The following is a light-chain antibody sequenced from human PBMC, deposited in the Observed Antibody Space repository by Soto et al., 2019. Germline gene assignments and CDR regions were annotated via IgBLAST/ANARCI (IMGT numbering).Light chain of an antibody. V-gene: IGKV3-20*01. CDR1: QSVSSSY. J-gene: IGKJ1*01. Sequence: EIVLTQSPGTLSWSPGDRATLSCRASQSVSSSYLGWYQQKPGQAPRLLIYGASSRATGIPDRFSGSGSGTDFTLTISRLEPEDFAVYYCQHYGSSPRTFGQGTKVEIK. CDR3: QHYGSSPRT. CDR2: GAS.